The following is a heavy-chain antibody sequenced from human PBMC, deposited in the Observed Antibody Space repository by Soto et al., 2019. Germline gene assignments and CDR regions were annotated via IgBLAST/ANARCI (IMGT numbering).Heavy chain of an antibody. CDR1: GFTFSSYG. CDR3: ARDRFGAASSGWANWFDP. V-gene: IGHV3-33*01. J-gene: IGHJ5*02. D-gene: IGHD6-19*01. CDR2: IWYDGSNK. Sequence: PGGSLRLSCAASGFTFSSYGMHWVRQAPGKGLEWVAVIWYDGSNKYYADSVKGRFTISRDNSKNTLYLQMNSLRAEDTAVYYCARDRFGAASSGWANWFDPWGQGTLVTVSS.